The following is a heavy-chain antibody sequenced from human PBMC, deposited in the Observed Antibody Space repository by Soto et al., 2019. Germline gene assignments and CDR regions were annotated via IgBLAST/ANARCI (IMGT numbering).Heavy chain of an antibody. CDR1: GFTVSNNY. CDR3: GAPPGGGGY. CDR2: IYSGGYT. V-gene: IGHV3-53*01. D-gene: IGHD3-10*01. Sequence: EVQLVESGGGLIQPGGSLRLSCAVSGFTVSNNYMSWVRQAPGKGLEGVSVIYSGGYTAYGDSVKGRFTISRDNSKNPQFLQKNSVRAAAPAVFYCGAPPGGGGYWGQGTLVTVSS. J-gene: IGHJ4*02.